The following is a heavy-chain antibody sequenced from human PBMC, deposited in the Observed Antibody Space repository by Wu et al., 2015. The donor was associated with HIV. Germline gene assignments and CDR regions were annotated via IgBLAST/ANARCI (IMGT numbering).Heavy chain of an antibody. Sequence: QVQLVQSGTVVQKPGTSVRVSCRVSGYRFTSFNINWIRQVHGRGLEWMGWMDPKSGSAAFGRKFQGRVSMTRNNSVSTAYMELSRVTSDDTATYYCARWGPPYFRDLLLEYFQHWARVTRVVVSS. D-gene: IGHD4-23*01. V-gene: IGHV1-8*02. CDR1: GYRFTSFN. CDR2: MDPKSGSA. CDR3: ARWGPPYFRDLLLEYFQH. J-gene: IGHJ1*01.